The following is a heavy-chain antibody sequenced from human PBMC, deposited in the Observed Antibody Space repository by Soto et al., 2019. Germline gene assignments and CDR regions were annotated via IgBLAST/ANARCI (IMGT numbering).Heavy chain of an antibody. D-gene: IGHD2-15*01. CDR1: GYTFTNYD. J-gene: IGHJ4*02. V-gene: IGHV1-8*01. Sequence: QVQLVQSGAEVKKPGASAKVSCKASGYTFTNYDINWVRQAPGQGLEWMGWMDPKSGNTDYAQKFQGRVTITRNTSISTAYLEVSSLSSEDTAVYFCARGRGWRDYWGQGTLVTVSS. CDR3: ARGRGWRDY. CDR2: MDPKSGNT.